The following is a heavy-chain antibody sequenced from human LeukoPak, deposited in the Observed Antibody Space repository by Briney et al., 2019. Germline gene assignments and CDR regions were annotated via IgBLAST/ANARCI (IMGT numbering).Heavy chain of an antibody. Sequence: PSGTLSLTCAVSGGSISSSNWWSWIRQPPGKGLEWIGEIYHSGSTNYNPSLKSRVTISVDKSKTQFSLKLSSVTAADTAVYYCARALSSRYCSGGSCYVRFDPWGQGTLVTVSS. D-gene: IGHD2-15*01. CDR3: ARALSSRYCSGGSCYVRFDP. J-gene: IGHJ5*02. CDR2: IYHSGST. CDR1: GGSISSSNW. V-gene: IGHV4-4*02.